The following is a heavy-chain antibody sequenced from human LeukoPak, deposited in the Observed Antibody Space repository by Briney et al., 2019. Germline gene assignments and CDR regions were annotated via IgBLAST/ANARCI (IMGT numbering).Heavy chain of an antibody. D-gene: IGHD3-22*01. Sequence: ASVKVSCKASGYTFTGYYMHWVRQAPGQGLEWMGWINPNSGGTNYAQKFQGRVTMTRDTSISTAYMEPSRLRSDDTAVYYCAGDKYYYDSSGYLPFDYWGQGTLVTVSS. J-gene: IGHJ4*02. CDR1: GYTFTGYY. CDR2: INPNSGGT. V-gene: IGHV1-2*02. CDR3: AGDKYYYDSSGYLPFDY.